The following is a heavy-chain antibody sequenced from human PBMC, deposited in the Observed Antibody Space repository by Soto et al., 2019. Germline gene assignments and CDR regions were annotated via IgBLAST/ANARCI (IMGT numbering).Heavy chain of an antibody. J-gene: IGHJ4*02. V-gene: IGHV1-18*01. CDR3: ARLGGGHYYDSSGYH. CDR2: ISAYNGNT. D-gene: IGHD3-22*01. Sequence: ASVKVSCKASGYTFTSYGISWVRQAPGQGLEWMGWISAYNGNTNYAQKLQGRVTMTTDTSTSTAYMELRSLRSDDTAVYYCARLGGGHYYDSSGYHWGQGTRVTVSS. CDR1: GYTFTSYG.